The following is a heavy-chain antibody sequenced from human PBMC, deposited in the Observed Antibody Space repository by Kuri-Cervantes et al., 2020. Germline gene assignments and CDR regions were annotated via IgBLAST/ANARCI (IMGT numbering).Heavy chain of an antibody. CDR1: GYTFTGYY. J-gene: IGHJ4*02. V-gene: IGHV1-2*04. CDR3: ASAISAPPSHGRYCGGDCSDPVVFDY. Sequence: ASVKVSCKASGYTFTGYYMHWVRQAPGQGLEWMGWINPNSGGTNYAQKFQGWVTMTRDTSISTAYMELSRLRSDDTAVYYCASAISAPPSHGRYCGGDCSDPVVFDYWGQGTLVTVSS. CDR2: INPNSGGT. D-gene: IGHD2-21*02.